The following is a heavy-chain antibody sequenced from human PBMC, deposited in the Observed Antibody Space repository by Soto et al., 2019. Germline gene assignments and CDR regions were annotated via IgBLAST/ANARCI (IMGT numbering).Heavy chain of an antibody. Sequence: ESGGGLVQPGRSLRLSCAASGFTFDDYAMHWVRQAPGKGLEWVSGISWNSGSIGYADSVKGQFTISRDNAKNSLYLQMNSQRAEDTALYYCAKGNDYGDQEYFQHWGQGTLVTVSS. V-gene: IGHV3-9*01. CDR2: ISWNSGSI. CDR3: AKGNDYGDQEYFQH. CDR1: GFTFDDYA. J-gene: IGHJ1*01. D-gene: IGHD4-17*01.